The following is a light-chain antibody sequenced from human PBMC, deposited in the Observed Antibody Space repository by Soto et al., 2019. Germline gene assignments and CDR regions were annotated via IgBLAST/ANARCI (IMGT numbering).Light chain of an antibody. CDR3: GTWDSSLSAGV. V-gene: IGLV1-51*01. Sequence: QSVLTQPPSVSAAPGQTVTISCSGSSSNIGNNYVSWYQQLPGTAPKLLIYDNNKRPSGISDRFSGSKSGTSATLGITGLQTGDEADYYCGTWDSSLSAGVFGGGTKVTVL. CDR1: SSNIGNNY. CDR2: DNN. J-gene: IGLJ3*02.